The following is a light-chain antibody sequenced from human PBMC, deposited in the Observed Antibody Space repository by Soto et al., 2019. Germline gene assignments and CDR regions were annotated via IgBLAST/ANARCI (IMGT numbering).Light chain of an antibody. CDR2: RAS. CDR3: QQYGSSPLT. CDR1: QSVSSSY. J-gene: IGKJ4*01. V-gene: IGKV3-20*01. Sequence: EIMFTQSPGTLSLSPGERATLSCRASQSVSSSYLAWYQQKPGQAPKVLIYRASSRATGIPDRFSGSGSGTDFTLTISRLEPEDFAVYYCQQYGSSPLTFGGGTKVDIK.